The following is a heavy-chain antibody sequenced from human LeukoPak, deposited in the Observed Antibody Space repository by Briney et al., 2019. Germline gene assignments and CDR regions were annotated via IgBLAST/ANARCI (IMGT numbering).Heavy chain of an antibody. CDR2: INHSGST. D-gene: IGHD2-2*01. Sequence: PSETLSLTCAVYGGSFSGYYWSWIRQPPGKGLEWIGEINHSGSTNYNPSLKSRVTISVDTSKNQFSLKLSSVTAADTAVYYCARRNQLRYYYYMDVWGKGTTVTVSS. CDR3: ARRNQLRYYYYMDV. CDR1: GGSFSGYY. J-gene: IGHJ6*03. V-gene: IGHV4-34*01.